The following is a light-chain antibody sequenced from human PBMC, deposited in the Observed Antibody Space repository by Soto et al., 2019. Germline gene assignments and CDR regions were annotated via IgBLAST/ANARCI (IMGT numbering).Light chain of an antibody. CDR1: SSNIGSNT. CDR3: AAWDDILTGVL. Sequence: SVLTQPPSASGTPGQRVIISCSGSSSNIGSNTVNWYQQIPGTAPKLLIYSYNQRPSGVPDRFSGSKSDTSASLAISGLQSEDEAEYYCAAWDDILTGVLFGGGTKLTVL. J-gene: IGLJ2*01. CDR2: SYN. V-gene: IGLV1-44*01.